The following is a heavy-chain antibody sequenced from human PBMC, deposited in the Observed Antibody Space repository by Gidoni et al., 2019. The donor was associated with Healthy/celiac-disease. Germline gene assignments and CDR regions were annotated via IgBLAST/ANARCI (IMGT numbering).Heavy chain of an antibody. CDR2: ISSSSSYI. D-gene: IGHD3-16*01. Sequence: EVQLVQSGGGLVKPGGSLRLSCAASGLTSSSYSMNWVRQAPGKGLEWVSSISSSSSYISYADSVKGRFTISRDNAKNSLYLQMNSLRAEDTAVYYCARLGGKGSDYYYGMDVWGQGTTVTVSS. J-gene: IGHJ6*02. V-gene: IGHV3-21*06. CDR3: ARLGGKGSDYYYGMDV. CDR1: GLTSSSYS.